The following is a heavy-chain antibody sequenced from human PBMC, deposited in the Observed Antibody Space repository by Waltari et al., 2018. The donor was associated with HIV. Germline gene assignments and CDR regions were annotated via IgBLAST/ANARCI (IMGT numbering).Heavy chain of an antibody. CDR2: IIPIFGTA. CDR3: ARASDGYLSRFDY. CDR1: GGTFSSYA. V-gene: IGHV1-69*01. D-gene: IGHD5-12*01. J-gene: IGHJ4*02. Sequence: QVQLVQSGAEVKKTGSSVKVFCKASGGTFSSYAISWIRQAPGQGLEWMGGIIPIFGTANYAQKFQGRVTITADESTSTAYMELSSLRSEDTAVYYCARASDGYLSRFDYWGQGTLVTVSS.